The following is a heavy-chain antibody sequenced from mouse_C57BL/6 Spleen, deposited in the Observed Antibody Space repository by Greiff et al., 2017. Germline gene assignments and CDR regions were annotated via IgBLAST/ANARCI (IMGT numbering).Heavy chain of an antibody. CDR1: GYTFTSYW. CDR2: IPPNSGST. CDR3: ARCPWDNYFDY. Sequence: QVQLQQPGAELVKPGASVKLSCKASGYTFTSYWMHWVKQRPGQGLEWIGMIPPNSGSTNYNEKFKSKATLTVDKSSSTAYMQLSSLTSEDSAVYYCARCPWDNYFDYWGQGTTLTVSS. D-gene: IGHD4-1*01. V-gene: IGHV1-64*01. J-gene: IGHJ2*01.